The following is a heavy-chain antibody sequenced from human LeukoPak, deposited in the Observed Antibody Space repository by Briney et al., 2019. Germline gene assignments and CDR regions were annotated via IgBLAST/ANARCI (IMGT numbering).Heavy chain of an antibody. Sequence: SETLSLTCTVSGGSISSYYWSWIRQPAGKGLEWIGRIYTSRSTNYNPSLKSRVTMSVDTSKNQFSLKLSSVTAADTAVYYCTRGSIAYYYMDVWGKGTTVTISS. J-gene: IGHJ6*03. CDR2: IYTSRST. CDR3: TRGSIAYYYMDV. CDR1: GGSISSYY. D-gene: IGHD3-22*01. V-gene: IGHV4-4*07.